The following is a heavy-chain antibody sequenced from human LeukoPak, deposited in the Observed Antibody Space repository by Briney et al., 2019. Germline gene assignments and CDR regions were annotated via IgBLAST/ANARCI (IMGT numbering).Heavy chain of an antibody. J-gene: IGHJ6*02. Sequence: GAAVKDSCKVSGYTLTELSMHWVRQTPGKGLEWMGGFDPEDGETIYAQKFQGRVTMTEDTSTDTAYMELSSLRSEDTAVYYCATDRGAVAGTDYYYGMDAWGQGTTVTVSS. CDR3: ATDRGAVAGTDYYYGMDA. V-gene: IGHV1-24*01. CDR2: FDPEDGET. CDR1: GYTLTELS. D-gene: IGHD6-19*01.